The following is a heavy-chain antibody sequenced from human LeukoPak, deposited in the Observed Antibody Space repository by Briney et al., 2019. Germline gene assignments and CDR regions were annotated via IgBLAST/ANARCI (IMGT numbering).Heavy chain of an antibody. Sequence: SVKVSCKASGGTFSSYAISWVRQAPGQGLEWMGGIIPIFGTANYAQKFQGRVTITADESTSTAYMELSSLRSEDTAVYYCARGPGSSSHYYYYMDVWGKGTTVTVSS. CDR1: GGTFSSYA. D-gene: IGHD6-6*01. CDR3: ARGPGSSSHYYYYMDV. CDR2: IIPIFGTA. V-gene: IGHV1-69*13. J-gene: IGHJ6*03.